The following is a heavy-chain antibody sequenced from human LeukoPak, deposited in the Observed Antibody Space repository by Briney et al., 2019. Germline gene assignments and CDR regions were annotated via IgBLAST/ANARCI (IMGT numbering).Heavy chain of an antibody. Sequence: SETLSLTCAVSGYSITGGYYRGWIRQPPGKGLEWIGRIYYSGSTDYNPSLKSRVTISVDTSKNQFSLNLYSVIAADTAVYYCARDPGGDGDSWGQGILVTVSS. J-gene: IGHJ4*02. D-gene: IGHD1-14*01. V-gene: IGHV4-38-2*02. CDR3: ARDPGGDGDS. CDR1: GYSITGGYY. CDR2: IYYSGST.